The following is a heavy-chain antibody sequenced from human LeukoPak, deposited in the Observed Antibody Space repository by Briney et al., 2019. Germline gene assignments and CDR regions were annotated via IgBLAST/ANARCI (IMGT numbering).Heavy chain of an antibody. V-gene: IGHV4-4*07. Sequence: ETLSLTCTVSGGSISSYYWSWIRQPAGKGLEWIGRIYTPGTNYNYNPSLKSRVTISIDTSKNQFSLKLTSVTAADTAVYYCARGIGTSYDSSRDAFDIWGQGTMVTVSS. CDR2: IYTPGTNY. CDR3: ARGIGTSYDSSRDAFDI. CDR1: GGSISSYY. D-gene: IGHD3-22*01. J-gene: IGHJ3*02.